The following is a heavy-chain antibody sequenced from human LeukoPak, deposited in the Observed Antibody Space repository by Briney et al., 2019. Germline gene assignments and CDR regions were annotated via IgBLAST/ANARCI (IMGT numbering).Heavy chain of an antibody. D-gene: IGHD5-24*01. CDR3: ARISMATFDY. CDR1: GFTFSSYA. V-gene: IGHV3-30*01. Sequence: GGSLRLSCAASGFTFSSYAMHWVRQAPGKGLEWVAVISYDGSNKYYADSVKGRFTISRDNSKNTLYLQMNSLGAEDTAVYYCARISMATFDYWGQGTLVTVSS. CDR2: ISYDGSNK. J-gene: IGHJ4*02.